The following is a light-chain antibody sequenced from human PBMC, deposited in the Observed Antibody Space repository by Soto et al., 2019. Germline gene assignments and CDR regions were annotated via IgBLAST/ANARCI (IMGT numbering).Light chain of an antibody. V-gene: IGKV1-5*01. Sequence: DIQMTQSPSTLSASVGDRVTITCRASQSISSWLAWYQQKPGKAPKLLIYDASSLESGVPSRISGSGSGTEFTPTISSLQPDDFATNYCQQYNSYSGTFGQGTKVDIK. CDR3: QQYNSYSGT. CDR2: DAS. CDR1: QSISSW. J-gene: IGKJ1*01.